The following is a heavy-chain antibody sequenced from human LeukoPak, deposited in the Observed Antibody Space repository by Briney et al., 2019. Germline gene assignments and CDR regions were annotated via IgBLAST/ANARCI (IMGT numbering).Heavy chain of an antibody. J-gene: IGHJ4*02. CDR2: IKQDRSEK. Sequence: PGGSLRLSCAASGFTFSNYWMNWIRQAPGKGLEWVANIKQDRSEKYYVDSVKGRFTISRDNAKNSLYLQMNSLRAEDTAVYYCARDRGMIVVFDYWGQGTLVTVSS. CDR1: GFTFSNYW. D-gene: IGHD3-22*01. V-gene: IGHV3-7*01. CDR3: ARDRGMIVVFDY.